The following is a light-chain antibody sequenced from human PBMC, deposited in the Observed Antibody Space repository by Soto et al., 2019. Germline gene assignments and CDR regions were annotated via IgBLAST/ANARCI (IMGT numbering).Light chain of an antibody. J-gene: IGKJ5*01. CDR3: QQYNNWPSIT. V-gene: IGKV3-15*01. CDR2: RAS. Sequence: IVMTQSPATLSVSPWERATLSCRASQSVSIDLAWYQQKPGRAPRLLIYRASTRATGIPARFSGSGSGTEFTLTISSLQSEDFAVYYCQQYNNWPSITFGQGTRLEIK. CDR1: QSVSID.